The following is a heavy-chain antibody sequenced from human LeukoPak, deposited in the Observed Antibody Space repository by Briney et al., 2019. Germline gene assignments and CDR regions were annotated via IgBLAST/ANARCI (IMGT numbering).Heavy chain of an antibody. V-gene: IGHV3-30*04. CDR1: GFKFFTFA. D-gene: IGHD1-26*01. Sequence: GRSLRLSCEASGFKFFTFAMHWVRQAPGKGLEWVAVISYDGSNKYYADSVKGRFTISRDNSKKTLTLQMNSLRAEDTAVYYCAKGYFVVGATFFDYWGQGTLVTVSS. J-gene: IGHJ4*02. CDR2: ISYDGSNK. CDR3: AKGYFVVGATFFDY.